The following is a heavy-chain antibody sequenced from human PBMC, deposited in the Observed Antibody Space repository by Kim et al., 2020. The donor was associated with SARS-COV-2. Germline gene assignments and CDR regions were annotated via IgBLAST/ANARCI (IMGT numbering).Heavy chain of an antibody. D-gene: IGHD2-15*01. CDR2: RT. Sequence: RTNDTPSLQSRVIMSIDTSKNKFSLKLSSVTAADTAVYYCAREMLHNWFDPWGQGTLVTVSS. CDR3: AREMLHNWFDP. V-gene: IGHV4-4*07. J-gene: IGHJ5*02.